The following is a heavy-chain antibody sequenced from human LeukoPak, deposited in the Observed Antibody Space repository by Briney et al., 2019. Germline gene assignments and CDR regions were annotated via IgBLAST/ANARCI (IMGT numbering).Heavy chain of an antibody. V-gene: IGHV3-23*01. CDR3: AREGPRYSSGYLDY. D-gene: IGHD6-19*01. J-gene: IGHJ4*02. Sequence: GGSPRLSCAASGFTFSSYAMSWVRQAPGKGLEWVSAISGSGTNTYYADSVKGRFTISRDNSKNTLYLQMNSLRAEDTAVYYCAREGPRYSSGYLDYWGQGTLVTVSS. CDR1: GFTFSSYA. CDR2: ISGSGTNT.